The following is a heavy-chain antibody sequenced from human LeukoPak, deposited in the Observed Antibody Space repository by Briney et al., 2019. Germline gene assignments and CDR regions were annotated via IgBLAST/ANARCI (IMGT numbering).Heavy chain of an antibody. V-gene: IGHV1-2*02. D-gene: IGHD1-26*01. CDR2: INPNSGGT. CDR1: GYTFTGYY. CDR3: AREWELLRKYLYH. J-gene: IGHJ1*01. Sequence: SVKVSCKASGYTFTGYYLHWVRQAPGQGLDWMGWINPNSGGTTYAQNFKGRVTMTWDTSISTAYMELSRLRSDDTAVYYCAREWELLRKYLYHWGQGTLVTVSS.